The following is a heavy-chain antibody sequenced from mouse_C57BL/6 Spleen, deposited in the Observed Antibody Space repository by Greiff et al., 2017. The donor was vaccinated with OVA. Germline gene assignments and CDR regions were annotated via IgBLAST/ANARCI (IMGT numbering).Heavy chain of an antibody. CDR2: IDPSGSYT. CDR1: GYTFTSYW. J-gene: IGHJ2*01. D-gene: IGHD2-4*01. Sequence: QVQLQQPGAELVKPGASVKLSCKASGYTFTSYWMQWVKQRPGQGLEWIGEIDPSGSYTNYNQKFKGKATLTVDTSSSTAYMQLRSLTSEDSAVYYCARRYDYDHYVDYWGQGTTLTVAS. CDR3: ARRYDYDHYVDY. V-gene: IGHV1-50*01.